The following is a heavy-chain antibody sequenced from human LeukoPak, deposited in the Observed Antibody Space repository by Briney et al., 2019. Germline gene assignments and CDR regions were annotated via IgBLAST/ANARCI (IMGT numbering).Heavy chain of an antibody. CDR3: ASFYYYYYYMGV. CDR2: IYYSGST. J-gene: IGHJ6*03. V-gene: IGHV4-39*01. Sequence: SETLSLTCTVSGGSISSYYWGWIRQPPGKGLEWIGSIYYSGSTYYNPSLKSRVNISVNTSKNQFSLKLSSVTAADAAVYYCASFYYYYYYMGVWGKGTTVTVSS. CDR1: GGSISSYY.